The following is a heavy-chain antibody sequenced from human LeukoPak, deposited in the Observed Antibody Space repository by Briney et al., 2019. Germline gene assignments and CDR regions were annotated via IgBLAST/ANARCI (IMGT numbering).Heavy chain of an antibody. CDR1: GGSISSSSYY. J-gene: IGHJ4*02. Sequence: SETLSLTCTVSGGSISSSSYYWGWIRQPPGKGREWIGSIYYSGSTYYNPSLKSRVTISVDTSKNQFSLKLSSVTAADTAVYYCACDSSGYRFDYWGQGTLVTVSS. D-gene: IGHD3-22*01. V-gene: IGHV4-39*01. CDR2: IYYSGST. CDR3: ACDSSGYRFDY.